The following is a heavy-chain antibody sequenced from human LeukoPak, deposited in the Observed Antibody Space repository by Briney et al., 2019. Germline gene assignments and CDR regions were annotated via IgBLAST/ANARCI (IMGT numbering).Heavy chain of an antibody. J-gene: IGHJ4*02. D-gene: IGHD3-10*01. CDR2: INPSGGST. CDR3: AKGGLYGSGSYAFDY. CDR1: GYTFTSYY. V-gene: IGHV1-46*01. Sequence: ASVKVSCKASGYTFTSYYMHWVRQAPGQGLEWMGIINPSGGSTSYAQKLQGRVTMTRDTSTSTVYMELSSLRSEDTAVYYCAKGGLYGSGSYAFDYWGQGTLVTVSS.